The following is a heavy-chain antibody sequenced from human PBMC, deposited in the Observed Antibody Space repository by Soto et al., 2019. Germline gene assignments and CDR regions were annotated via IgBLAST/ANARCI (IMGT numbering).Heavy chain of an antibody. V-gene: IGHV3-30*18. D-gene: IGHD3-22*01. J-gene: IGHJ3*02. Sequence: GGSLRLSCAASGFTFSSYGMHWVRQAPGKGLEWVAVISYDGSNKYYADSVKGRFTISRDNSKNTLYLQMNSLRAEDTAVYYCAKDVFPYYYDSSGYYGAFDIWGQGTMVTVSS. CDR1: GFTFSSYG. CDR2: ISYDGSNK. CDR3: AKDVFPYYYDSSGYYGAFDI.